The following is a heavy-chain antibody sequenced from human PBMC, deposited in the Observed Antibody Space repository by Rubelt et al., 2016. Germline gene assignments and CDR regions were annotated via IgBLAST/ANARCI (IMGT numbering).Heavy chain of an antibody. CDR3: ARDDRTLGPRRFDP. J-gene: IGHJ5*02. CDR1: GGSISSGGYY. D-gene: IGHD3-16*01. V-gene: IGHV4-31*03. Sequence: QVQLQESGPGLVKPSQTLSLTCTVSGGSISSGGYYWSWIRQHPGKGLEWIGYIYYSGSTYYNPSLNSRFTISVDTSKNQFSLKLSSVTAADTAVYYCARDDRTLGPRRFDPWGQGTLVTVSS. CDR2: IYYSGST.